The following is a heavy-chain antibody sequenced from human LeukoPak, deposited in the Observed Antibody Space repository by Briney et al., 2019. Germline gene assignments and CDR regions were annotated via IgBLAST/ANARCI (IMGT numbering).Heavy chain of an antibody. J-gene: IGHJ3*02. D-gene: IGHD3-16*01. CDR1: GFTFSSYG. Sequence: GGSLRLSCAASGFTFSSYGMHWVRQAPGKGLEWVAFIRYDGSNKYYADSVKGRFTISRDNSKNTLYLQMHSLRAADTAVYYCTKDHQEGDRGSDDAFDIWGQGTMVTVSS. CDR3: TKDHQEGDRGSDDAFDI. V-gene: IGHV3-30*02. CDR2: IRYDGSNK.